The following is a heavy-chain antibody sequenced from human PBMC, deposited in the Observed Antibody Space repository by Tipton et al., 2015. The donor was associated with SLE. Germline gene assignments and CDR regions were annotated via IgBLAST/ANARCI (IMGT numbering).Heavy chain of an antibody. CDR1: GGSISSYY. CDR2: IYYSGST. Sequence: GLVKPSATLSLTCTVSGGSISSYYWSWIRQPPGKGLEWIGYIYYSGSTNYNPSLKSRVTISVDTSKNQFSLKLSSVTAADTAVYYCARGIAAADGYWGQGTLVTVSS. V-gene: IGHV4-59*01. CDR3: ARGIAAADGY. D-gene: IGHD6-13*01. J-gene: IGHJ4*02.